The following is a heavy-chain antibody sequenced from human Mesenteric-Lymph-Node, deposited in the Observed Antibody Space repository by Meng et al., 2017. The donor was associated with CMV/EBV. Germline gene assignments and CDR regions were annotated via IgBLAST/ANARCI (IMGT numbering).Heavy chain of an antibody. CDR3: ARGGVVPAAMGAFDI. Sequence: GSLRLSCTVSGGSISSYYWSWIRQPPGKGLEWIGYIYCSGSTYYNPSLKSRVTISVDTSKNQFSLKLSSVTAADTAVYYCARGGVVPAAMGAFDIWGQGTMVTVSS. CDR2: IYCSGST. CDR1: GGSISSYY. J-gene: IGHJ3*02. V-gene: IGHV4-59*12. D-gene: IGHD2-2*01.